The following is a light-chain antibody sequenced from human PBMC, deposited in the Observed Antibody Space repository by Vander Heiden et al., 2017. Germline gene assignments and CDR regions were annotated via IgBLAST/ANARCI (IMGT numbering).Light chain of an antibody. Sequence: SYQLTQPPSMSVSSGQTASVTCSGDKLGDKYAHWYQQKPGQSPVLVIYDDRKRPSGIPERFSGSNSGNTATLTISGTQAMDEADYYCQAWDTNTGVFGGGTRLTVL. J-gene: IGLJ2*01. CDR3: QAWDTNTGV. CDR1: KLGDKY. CDR2: DDR. V-gene: IGLV3-1*01.